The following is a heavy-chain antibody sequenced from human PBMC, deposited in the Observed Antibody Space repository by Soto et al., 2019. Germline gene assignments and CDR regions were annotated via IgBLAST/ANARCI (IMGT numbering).Heavy chain of an antibody. CDR1: GLIFRDYA. Sequence: GGSLRLSCAASGLIFRDYAMSWVRQAPGKGLECVACISGSGGNTFYADSVKGRFTISRGNSKNTLSLHMNRLRGDDTAVFFWSKDRFRIVGPVHYWGQGTLGTLFS. CDR3: SKDRFRIVGPVHY. D-gene: IGHD1-26*01. V-gene: IGHV3-23*01. CDR2: ISGSGGNT. J-gene: IGHJ4*02.